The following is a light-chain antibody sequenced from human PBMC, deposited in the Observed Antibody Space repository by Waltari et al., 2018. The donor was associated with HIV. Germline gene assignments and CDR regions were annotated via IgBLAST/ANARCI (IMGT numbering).Light chain of an antibody. CDR1: QRVNSW. Sequence: DILMTQSPSTLSASLGDRLIITCRPTQRVNSWWAWYQQKAGKAPKPLLYTAASLESGVPSRFSGSGSGTEFTLAISSLQPDDLATYYGQQYNSDSAFTFGPGTKVDIK. CDR2: TAA. J-gene: IGKJ3*01. V-gene: IGKV1-5*03. CDR3: QQYNSDSAFT.